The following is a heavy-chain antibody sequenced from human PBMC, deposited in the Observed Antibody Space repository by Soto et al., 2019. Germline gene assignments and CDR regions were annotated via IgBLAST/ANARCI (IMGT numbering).Heavy chain of an antibody. CDR1: GFIFSHAW. J-gene: IGHJ5*02. Sequence: EVQLVESGGDLVKPGGSLRLSCAASGFIFSHAWFHWVRQPPGKGLELVGRVKNNGGATDYAPSVKGRFIISRDDSKDLVYLQMSSLRTADTAICSCAADIGTPYDSNTWFDPWGQGTLVTVSS. V-gene: IGHV3-15*07. CDR3: AADIGTPYDSNTWFDP. CDR2: VKNNGGAT. D-gene: IGHD2-15*01.